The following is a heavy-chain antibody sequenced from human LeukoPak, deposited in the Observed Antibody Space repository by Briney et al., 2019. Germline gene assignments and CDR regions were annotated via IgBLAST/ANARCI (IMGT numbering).Heavy chain of an antibody. CDR3: ARAALWFGELLDGMDV. V-gene: IGHV1-2*06. Sequence: ASVKVSCKTFGYTFTGYYIHWVRQAPGQGLEWMGRINPNSGGTNYAQKFQGRVTVTRDTSISTAYMELSRLRSVETAVYYCARAALWFGELLDGMDVWGQGTTVTVSS. J-gene: IGHJ6*02. CDR1: GYTFTGYY. D-gene: IGHD3-10*01. CDR2: INPNSGGT.